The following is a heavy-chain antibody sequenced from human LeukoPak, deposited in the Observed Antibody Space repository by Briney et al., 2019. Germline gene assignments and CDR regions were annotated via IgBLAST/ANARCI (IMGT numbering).Heavy chain of an antibody. CDR2: ISYDGTNK. J-gene: IGHJ3*02. V-gene: IGHV3-30-3*01. CDR3: AREGDYGDADAFDI. CDR1: RFTFSTFT. D-gene: IGHD4/OR15-4a*01. Sequence: GGSLRLSCIATRFTFSTFTMHWVRQAPGKGLEWVSLISYDGTNKSYADSLRGRFTISRDNSKNTLYLQMNSLRAEDTAVYYCAREGDYGDADAFDIWGQGTMVTVSS.